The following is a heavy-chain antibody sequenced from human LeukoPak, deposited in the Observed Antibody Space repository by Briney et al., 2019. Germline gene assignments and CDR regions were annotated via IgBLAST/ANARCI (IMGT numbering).Heavy chain of an antibody. CDR3: AKDCCSGGSCYGEYDY. Sequence: PGRSLRLSCAASGFTFSSYGMHWVRQAPGKGLEWVAVISYDGSNKYYADSVKGRFTISRDNSKNTLYLQMNSLRAEDTAVYYCAKDCCSGGSCYGEYDYWGQGTLVTVSS. J-gene: IGHJ4*02. V-gene: IGHV3-30*18. D-gene: IGHD2-15*01. CDR1: GFTFSSYG. CDR2: ISYDGSNK.